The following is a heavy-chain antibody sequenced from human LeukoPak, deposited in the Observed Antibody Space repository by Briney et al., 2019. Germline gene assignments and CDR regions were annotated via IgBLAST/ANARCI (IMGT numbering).Heavy chain of an antibody. CDR3: ARVGQLLWFGEFSLAFDI. V-gene: IGHV4-59*01. CDR2: IYYSGST. J-gene: IGHJ3*02. D-gene: IGHD3-10*01. CDR1: GGSISSYY. Sequence: KPSETLSLTCTVSGGSISSYYWSRIRQPPGKGLEWIGYIYYSGSTNYNPSLKSRVTISVDTSKNQFSLKLSSVTAADTAVYYCARVGQLLWFGEFSLAFDIWGQGTMVTVSS.